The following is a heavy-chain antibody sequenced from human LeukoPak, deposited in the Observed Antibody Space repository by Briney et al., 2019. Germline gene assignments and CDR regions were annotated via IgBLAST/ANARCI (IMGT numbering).Heavy chain of an antibody. V-gene: IGHV4-59*01. CDR1: GGSISSYY. CDR2: IYYSGST. J-gene: IGHJ5*02. Sequence: PSETLSLTCTVSGGSISSYYWSWIRQPPGKGLEWIGYIYYSGSTNYNPSLKSRVTISVDTSKNQFSLKLSSVTAADTAVYCCARGGDYYDSSGYQVGLFEPWGQGTLVTVFS. CDR3: ARGGDYYDSSGYQVGLFEP. D-gene: IGHD3-22*01.